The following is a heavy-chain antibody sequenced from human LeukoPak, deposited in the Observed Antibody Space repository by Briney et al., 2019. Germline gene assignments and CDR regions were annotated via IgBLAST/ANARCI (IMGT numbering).Heavy chain of an antibody. D-gene: IGHD6-13*01. V-gene: IGHV4-61*01. CDR1: GGSISSSSYY. CDR2: IYYSGST. Sequence: PSETLSLTCTVSGGSISSSSYYWSWIRQPPGKGLEWIGYIYYSGSTNYNPSLKSRVTISVDTSKNQFSLKLSSVTAADTAVYYCARVRAAGRAPDYWGQGTLVTVSS. CDR3: ARVRAAGRAPDY. J-gene: IGHJ4*02.